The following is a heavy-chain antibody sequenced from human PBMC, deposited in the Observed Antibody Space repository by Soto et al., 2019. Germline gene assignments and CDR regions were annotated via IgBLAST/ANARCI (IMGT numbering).Heavy chain of an antibody. D-gene: IGHD5-12*01. V-gene: IGHV4-59*01. Sequence: PSATLSLTCTVSGDSINNYYWNWIRQPPGKGLEWIGNIYYSGSTNYNPSLKSRVTISIDTSKNQFSLKLNSVTAADTAVYYCAREGNIVATRVAIDIWGQGTMVTVSS. CDR2: IYYSGST. CDR3: AREGNIVATRVAIDI. CDR1: GDSINNYY. J-gene: IGHJ3*02.